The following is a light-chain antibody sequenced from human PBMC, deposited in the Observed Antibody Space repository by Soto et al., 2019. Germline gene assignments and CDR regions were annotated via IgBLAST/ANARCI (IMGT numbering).Light chain of an antibody. Sequence: ALQMTQSPSSLSASVGDRVTITCRASQDIRTELGWYQQKPGKAPKLLIYGATTLQSGVPSRFSASGSGTDFTLTNSGLQPEDFATYYCLQDYNYPRSFGQGTKVEVK. CDR1: QDIRTE. V-gene: IGKV1-6*01. CDR2: GAT. J-gene: IGKJ1*01. CDR3: LQDYNYPRS.